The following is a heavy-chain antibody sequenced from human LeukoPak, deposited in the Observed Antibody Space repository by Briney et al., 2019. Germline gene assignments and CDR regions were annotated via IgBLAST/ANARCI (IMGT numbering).Heavy chain of an antibody. Sequence: GGSLRLSCVASGFSFSSYAMSWVRQAPGKGLEWVSVISGSGGNIYYADSVKGRFTISRDNSMNTLFLQMSDLRAEDTAVYYCAKGRQESTVATPEADWGQGTLVTVSS. J-gene: IGHJ4*02. CDR3: AKGRQESTVATPEAD. V-gene: IGHV3-23*01. D-gene: IGHD4-23*01. CDR2: ISGSGGNI. CDR1: GFSFSSYA.